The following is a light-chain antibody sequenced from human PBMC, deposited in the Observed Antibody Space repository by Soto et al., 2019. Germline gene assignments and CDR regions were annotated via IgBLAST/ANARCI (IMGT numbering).Light chain of an antibody. CDR1: SSDIGGYNS. J-gene: IGLJ1*01. CDR2: EVT. Sequence: QSALTQPASVSGSPGQSITISCTGTSSDIGGYNSVSWYQQHPRKAPKLMIYEVTNRPSGISNRFSGSKSGNTASLTISGLQAEDEADYYCSSYTRGNTYVFGTGT. V-gene: IGLV2-14*01. CDR3: SSYTRGNTYV.